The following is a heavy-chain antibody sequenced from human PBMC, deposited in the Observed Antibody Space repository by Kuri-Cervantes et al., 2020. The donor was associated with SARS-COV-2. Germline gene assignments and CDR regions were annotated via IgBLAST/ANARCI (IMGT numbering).Heavy chain of an antibody. Sequence: ASVKVSCKASGYTFTSYAMNWVRQAPGQGLEWMGWINPNSGGTNYAQKFQGRVTMTRDTSISTAYMELSRLRSDDTAVYYCARGGEQWLVLGNWFDPWGQGTLVTVSS. CDR1: GYTFTSYA. V-gene: IGHV1-2*02. CDR3: ARGGEQWLVLGNWFDP. J-gene: IGHJ5*02. CDR2: INPNSGGT. D-gene: IGHD6-19*01.